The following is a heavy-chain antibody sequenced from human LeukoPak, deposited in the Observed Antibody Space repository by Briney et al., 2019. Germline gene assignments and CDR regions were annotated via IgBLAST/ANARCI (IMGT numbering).Heavy chain of an antibody. CDR1: GFTVSSNY. Sequence: GGSLRLSCTVSGFTVSSNYMSWVRQAPGKGLEWVSVIYSGGSTYYADSVKGRFTISRDNSKNTLYLQMNSLRAEDTAVYYCARLPSGYYDSSGYYYVRYYYMDVWGKGTTVTISS. CDR2: IYSGGST. D-gene: IGHD3-22*01. CDR3: ARLPSGYYDSSGYYYVRYYYMDV. V-gene: IGHV3-53*01. J-gene: IGHJ6*03.